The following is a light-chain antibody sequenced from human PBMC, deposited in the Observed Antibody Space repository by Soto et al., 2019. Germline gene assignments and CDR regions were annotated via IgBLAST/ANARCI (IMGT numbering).Light chain of an antibody. Sequence: QSALTQPASVSGSPGQSITISCTGTSSDVGGYNYVSWYQQHPGKAPKVMIYDVSYRPSGVSNRFSGSKSGNTASLTISGLQVEDEADYYCSSYTSSSTIVVFGGGTKVTVL. CDR3: SSYTSSSTIVV. CDR2: DVS. CDR1: SSDVGGYNY. V-gene: IGLV2-14*03. J-gene: IGLJ2*01.